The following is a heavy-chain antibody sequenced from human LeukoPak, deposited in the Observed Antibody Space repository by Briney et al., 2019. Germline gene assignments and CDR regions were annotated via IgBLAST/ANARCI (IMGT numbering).Heavy chain of an antibody. V-gene: IGHV4-59*01. D-gene: IGHD3-22*01. CDR2: VYYSGST. CDR3: ARGGDYYDSSGYEYFDY. J-gene: IGHJ4*02. CDR1: GGSIIGYF. Sequence: SETLSLTCTVSGGSIIGYFWSWIRQPPGEGLEWIGYVYYSGSTNYNPSLKSRVTISVDTSKNQFSLKLSSVTAADTAVYYCARGGDYYDSSGYEYFDYWGQGTLVTVSS.